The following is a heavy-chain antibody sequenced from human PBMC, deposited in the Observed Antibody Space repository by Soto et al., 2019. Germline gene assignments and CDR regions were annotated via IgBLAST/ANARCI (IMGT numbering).Heavy chain of an antibody. D-gene: IGHD3-10*01. J-gene: IGHJ6*02. V-gene: IGHV3-15*07. CDR2: IKSKTDGGTT. CDR1: GFTFSNAW. Sequence: GGSLRLSCAASGFTFSNAWMNWVRQAPGKGLEWVGRIKSKTDGGTTDYAAPVKGRFTISRDDSKNTLYLQMNSLKTEDTAVYYCTTEGYYGSGMGLGYYYYGMDVWGQGTTVTVSS. CDR3: TTEGYYGSGMGLGYYYYGMDV.